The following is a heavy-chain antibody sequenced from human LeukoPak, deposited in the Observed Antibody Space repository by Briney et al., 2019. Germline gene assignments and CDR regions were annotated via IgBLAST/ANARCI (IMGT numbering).Heavy chain of an antibody. CDR2: ISYDGSNQ. V-gene: IGHV3-30*18. CDR3: AKDLETRKEGWLRYPDY. D-gene: IGHD3-16*01. CDR1: GFTFSLYG. Sequence: PGGSLRLSCAASGFTFSLYGMHWVRQAPGKGLEWVAVISYDGSNQYYADSVKGRFTISRDHSMNTLSLQMDSLRAEDSAVYYCAKDLETRKEGWLRYPDYWGQGILVTVSS. J-gene: IGHJ4*02.